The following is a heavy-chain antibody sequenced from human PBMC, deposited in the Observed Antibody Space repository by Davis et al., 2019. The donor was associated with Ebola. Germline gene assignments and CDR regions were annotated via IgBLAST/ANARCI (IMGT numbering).Heavy chain of an antibody. D-gene: IGHD1-7*01. J-gene: IGHJ5*02. V-gene: IGHV3-9*01. Sequence: PGGSLRLSCAASGFTFDEYGMAWVRQAPGKGLEWVSGIGWNSESVDYAGSVKGRFTISRDNAKNSLYLQMDSLIPDDAGLYYCAKGFRWGHLDPNYDLWGRGTLVTVSS. CDR3: AKGFRWGHLDPNYDL. CDR2: IGWNSESV. CDR1: GFTFDEYG.